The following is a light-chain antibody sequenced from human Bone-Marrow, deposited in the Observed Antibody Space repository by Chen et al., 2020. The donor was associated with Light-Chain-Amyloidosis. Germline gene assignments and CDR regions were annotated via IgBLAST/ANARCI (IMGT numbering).Light chain of an antibody. CDR3: MQALSNT. V-gene: IGKV2-28*01. CDR1: QSLLNSNGYNY. CDR2: LGF. J-gene: IGKJ4*01. Sequence: DIVMTQSPLSLPVTPGESASISCRSSQSLLNSNGYNYLDWYLQKPGQSPQLLIYLGFKRASGVPDRFSGSGSGTDFTLKISRVEAEDVGVYYCMQALSNTFSGGTKVEIK.